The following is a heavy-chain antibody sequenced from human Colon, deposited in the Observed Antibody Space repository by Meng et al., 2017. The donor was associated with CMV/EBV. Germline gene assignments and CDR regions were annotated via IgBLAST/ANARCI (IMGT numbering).Heavy chain of an antibody. CDR3: ARSPDNYNPYYYYGMDV. Sequence: ASVKVSCKAFGYTFDNYYMHWVRRAPGQGLEWVGIINPISGMTTYAQKFWGTVTVTRDTSTSTVYMELRSLRSDDTAVYYCARSPDNYNPYYYYGMDVWGQGTTVTVSS. D-gene: IGHD1-1*01. V-gene: IGHV1-46*02. J-gene: IGHJ6*02. CDR1: GYTFDNYY. CDR2: INPISGMT.